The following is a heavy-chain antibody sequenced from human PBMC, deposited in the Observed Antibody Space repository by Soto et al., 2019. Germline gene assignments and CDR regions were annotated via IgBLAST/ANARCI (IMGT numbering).Heavy chain of an antibody. CDR3: ARTSMQSRGYSYGHGGMDV. Sequence: PGESLKISCKGSGYSFTSYWLSWVRQMPGKGLEWMGRIDPSDSYTNYSPSFQGHVTISADKSISTAYLQWSSLKASDAAMYYCARTSMQSRGYSYGHGGMDVWGQGTTVTVS. J-gene: IGHJ6*02. CDR2: IDPSDSYT. D-gene: IGHD5-18*01. CDR1: GYSFTSYW. V-gene: IGHV5-10-1*01.